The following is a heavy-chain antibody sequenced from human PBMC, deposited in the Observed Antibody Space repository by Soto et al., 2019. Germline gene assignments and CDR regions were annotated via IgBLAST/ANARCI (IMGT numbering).Heavy chain of an antibody. Sequence: EVQLVESGGGLVQPGGSLRLSCAASGFTFSSYSMNWVRQAPGKGLEWVSYISSSSSTIYYADSVKGRFTISRDNAKNSLYLQMNSLRAEDTAVYYCARLYSSGWFRFDYWSQGTLVTVSS. J-gene: IGHJ4*02. CDR1: GFTFSSYS. CDR2: ISSSSSTI. V-gene: IGHV3-48*01. D-gene: IGHD6-19*01. CDR3: ARLYSSGWFRFDY.